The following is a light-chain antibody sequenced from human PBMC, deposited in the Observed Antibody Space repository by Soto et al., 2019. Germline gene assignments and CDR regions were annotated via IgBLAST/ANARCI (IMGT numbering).Light chain of an antibody. J-gene: IGKJ1*01. CDR2: GAS. CDR3: KQYSNSRT. V-gene: IGKV3-20*01. CDR1: QSVSSNY. Sequence: EIVLTQSPGTLSLSPGERATLSCRASQSVSSNYLAWYQQKPGQAPRLLIYGASSRATGIPDRFSGSGSGTDFTLIIRRLEPEDFAVYYCKQYSNSRTFGQGTKVDIK.